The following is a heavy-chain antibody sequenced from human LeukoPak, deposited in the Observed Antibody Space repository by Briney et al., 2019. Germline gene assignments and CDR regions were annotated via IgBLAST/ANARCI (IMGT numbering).Heavy chain of an antibody. J-gene: IGHJ4*02. CDR1: GFTVSSNY. Sequence: GGSLRLSCAASGFTVSSNYMSWVRQAPGKGLEWVSLIYNGGSTYYADSVKGRFTISRDNSKNTLYLRMNSLRAEDTAVYYCASYSSLDYWGQGTLVTVSS. CDR2: IYNGGST. CDR3: ASYSSLDY. V-gene: IGHV3-53*01. D-gene: IGHD6-13*01.